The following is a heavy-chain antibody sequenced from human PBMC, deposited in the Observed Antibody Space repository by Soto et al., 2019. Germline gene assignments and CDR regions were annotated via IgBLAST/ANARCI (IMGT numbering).Heavy chain of an antibody. J-gene: IGHJ4*02. Sequence: AASVKVSCKASGYTFTVYDIHWVRQAPGQGLEWMGWINPKSGGTMYPQKFQGRVTMTWDTSISTAYMALTRLRSDDTAVYYCARDLAKGGGSAGFDYWGQGTLVTVSS. CDR2: INPKSGGT. CDR3: ARDLAKGGGSAGFDY. V-gene: IGHV1-2*02. CDR1: GYTFTVYD. D-gene: IGHD1-26*01.